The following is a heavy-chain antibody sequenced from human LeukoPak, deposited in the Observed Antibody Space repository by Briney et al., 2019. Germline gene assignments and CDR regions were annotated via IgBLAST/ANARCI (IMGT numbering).Heavy chain of an antibody. J-gene: IGHJ4*02. D-gene: IGHD5-24*01. Sequence: SETLSLTCTVSGASISSGGYYWNWIRQPPGKGLEWIGYICYSRSTSYSPSLKSRLTISVDTSKNQFSLKLSSVTAADTAVYYCARDGYNSGYFDYWGQGTLVTVSP. V-gene: IGHV4-30-4*01. CDR1: GASISSGGYY. CDR3: ARDGYNSGYFDY. CDR2: ICYSRST.